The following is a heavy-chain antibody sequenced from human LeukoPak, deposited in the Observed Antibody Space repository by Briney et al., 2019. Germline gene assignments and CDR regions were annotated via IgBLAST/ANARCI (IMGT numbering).Heavy chain of an antibody. J-gene: IGHJ6*02. V-gene: IGHV5-51*01. CDR3: ARHHGSGSYRRYYGMDV. D-gene: IGHD3-10*01. CDR2: IYPGDSDT. CDR1: GYXFTSYW. Sequence: GESLKISCNGSGYXFTSYWIGWVRQMPGKGLEWMGNIYPGDSDTRYSPSFQGQVTISADKSISTAYLQWSSLKASDTAMYYCARHHGSGSYRRYYGMDVWGQGTTVTVSS.